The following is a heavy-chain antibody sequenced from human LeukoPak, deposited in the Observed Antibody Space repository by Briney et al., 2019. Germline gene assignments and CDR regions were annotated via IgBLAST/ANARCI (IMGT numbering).Heavy chain of an antibody. CDR1: GFTFSNYW. CDR2: MNQDGSEK. V-gene: IGHV3-7*01. CDR3: WRRDY. Sequence: PGGSLRPSCAASGFTFSNYWMTWVRQAPGKGLEWVANMNQDGSEKYYVDSMKGRFTISRDNAKNSLYLQMNSLRAEDTAIYCCWRRDYWGQGTLVTVSS. J-gene: IGHJ4*02.